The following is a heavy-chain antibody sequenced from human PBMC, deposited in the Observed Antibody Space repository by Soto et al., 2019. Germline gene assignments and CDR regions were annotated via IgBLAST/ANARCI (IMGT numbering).Heavy chain of an antibody. D-gene: IGHD6-19*01. CDR3: ARVAGLVAVAGHLDY. CDR2: IIPIFGTA. J-gene: IGHJ4*02. Sequence: GASVKVSCKASRGTFSSYAISWVRQAPGQGLEWMGGIIPIFGTANYAQKFQGRVTITADESTSTAYMELSSLRSEDTAVYYCARVAGLVAVAGHLDYWGQGTLVTVSS. CDR1: RGTFSSYA. V-gene: IGHV1-69*13.